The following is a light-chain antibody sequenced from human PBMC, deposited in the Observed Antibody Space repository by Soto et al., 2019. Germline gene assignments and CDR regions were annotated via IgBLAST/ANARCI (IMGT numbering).Light chain of an antibody. CDR2: GTS. J-gene: IGKJ1*01. CDR3: QQYLASPPWT. CDR1: QSVNSGF. V-gene: IGKV3-20*01. Sequence: EIVSTQSPGTLSLSPGERATLSCRASQSVNSGFLAWYQQKPGQAPRLLIYGTSTRAAGIPDRFSGSGSGTDFTLTISRLEPEDFAVYSCQQYLASPPWTFGQGTKVE.